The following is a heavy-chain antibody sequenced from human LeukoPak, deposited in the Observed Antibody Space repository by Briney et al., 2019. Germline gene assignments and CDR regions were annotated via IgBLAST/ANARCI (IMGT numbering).Heavy chain of an antibody. J-gene: IGHJ4*02. Sequence: GGSLRLSCAASGFTFSSYDINWVRQAPGKGPEWVSYISGSGTTIYYADSVKGRFTISRDNAKNSLYLQMNSLRAEDTAVYYCARGTQSPVSGYFDFWGQGTLVTVSS. CDR2: ISGSGTTI. D-gene: IGHD3-10*01. V-gene: IGHV3-48*03. CDR1: GFTFSSYD. CDR3: ARGTQSPVSGYFDF.